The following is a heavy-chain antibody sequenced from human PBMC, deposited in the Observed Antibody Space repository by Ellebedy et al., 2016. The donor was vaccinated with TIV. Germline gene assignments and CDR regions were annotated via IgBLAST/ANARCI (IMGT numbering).Heavy chain of an antibody. CDR3: ARDPAYYYGSGRPPAYGMDV. CDR2: IIPIFGTA. D-gene: IGHD3-10*01. V-gene: IGHV1-69*13. CDR1: GGTFSSYA. Sequence: SVKVSCXASGGTFSSYAISWVRQAPGQGLEWMGGIIPIFGTANYAQKFQGRVTITADESTSTVYMELSSLRSEDTAVYYCARDPAYYYGSGRPPAYGMDVWGQGTTVTVSS. J-gene: IGHJ6*02.